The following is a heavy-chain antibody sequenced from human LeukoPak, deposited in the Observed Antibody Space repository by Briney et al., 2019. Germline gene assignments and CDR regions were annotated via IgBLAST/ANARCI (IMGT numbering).Heavy chain of an antibody. CDR2: IKPNNGGT. V-gene: IGHV1-2*02. D-gene: IGHD2-2*01. CDR3: ARARGDIVVVPAAIWFDP. Sequence: ASVKVSCKASGYTFTGYYMHWVRQAPGQGLEWMGWIKPNNGGTNYAQKFQGRVTMTRDTSISPAYMELSRLRSDDTAVYYCARARGDIVVVPAAIWFDPWGQGTLVTVSS. J-gene: IGHJ5*02. CDR1: GYTFTGYY.